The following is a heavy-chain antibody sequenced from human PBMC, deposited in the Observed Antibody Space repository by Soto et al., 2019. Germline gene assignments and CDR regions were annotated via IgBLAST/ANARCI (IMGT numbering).Heavy chain of an antibody. CDR1: GFTFSSYA. Sequence: EVQLLESGGGLVQPGGSLRLSCAASGFTFSSYAMSWVRLAPGKGLEWVSAISGSGGSTYYADSVKGRFTISRDNSKNTLYLQMNSLRAEDTAVYYCAKDQIGRFGEFHDAFDIWGQGTMVTVSS. J-gene: IGHJ3*02. CDR2: ISGSGGST. CDR3: AKDQIGRFGEFHDAFDI. D-gene: IGHD3-10*01. V-gene: IGHV3-23*01.